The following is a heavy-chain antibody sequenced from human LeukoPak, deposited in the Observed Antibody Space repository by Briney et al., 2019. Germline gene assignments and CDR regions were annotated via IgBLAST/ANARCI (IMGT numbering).Heavy chain of an antibody. V-gene: IGHV4-59*01. J-gene: IGHJ6*02. CDR3: ARSSSWYPRVLEYYYYGMDV. CDR1: GGSISSYY. Sequence: SETLSLTCTVSGGSISSYYWSWIRQPPGKGLEWIGYIYYSGSTNYNPSLKSRVTISVDTSKNQFSLKLSSVTAADTAVYYCARSSSWYPRVLEYYYYGMDVWGQGTTVTVSS. D-gene: IGHD6-13*01. CDR2: IYYSGST.